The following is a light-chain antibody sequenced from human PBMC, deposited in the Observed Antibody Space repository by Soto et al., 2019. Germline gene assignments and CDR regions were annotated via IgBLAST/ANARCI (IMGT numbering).Light chain of an antibody. V-gene: IGKV1-39*01. CDR3: QQSYSTPFVT. CDR2: AAS. Sequence: DLQMTQSPSSLSASVGDRVTITCRARQSISSYLNWYHQKPGKAPKLLIYAASSLQSGVPSRFSGSGSGTDFTLTISSLQPEDFATYYCQQSYSTPFVTFGQGTKVEIK. CDR1: QSISSY. J-gene: IGKJ1*01.